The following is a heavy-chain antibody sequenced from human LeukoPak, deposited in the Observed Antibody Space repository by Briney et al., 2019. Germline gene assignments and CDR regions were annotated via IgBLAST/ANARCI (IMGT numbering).Heavy chain of an antibody. Sequence: FETLCLTRTVSGGSISSYYWSWIRQPPGKGLEWIGYIYYSGSTNYNPSLKSRVTISVDTSKNQFSLKLSSVTAADTAVYYCARLGINYYDSSGYVYWYFDLWGRGTL. CDR3: ARLGINYYDSSGYVYWYFDL. D-gene: IGHD3-22*01. V-gene: IGHV4-59*08. CDR2: IYYSGST. CDR1: GGSISSYY. J-gene: IGHJ2*01.